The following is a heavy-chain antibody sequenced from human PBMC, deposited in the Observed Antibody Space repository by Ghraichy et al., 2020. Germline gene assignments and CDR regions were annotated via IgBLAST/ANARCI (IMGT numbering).Heavy chain of an antibody. Sequence: GESLRLSCAASGFAYSSYWMNWVRQAPGKGLEWVAYIKYDGSAEYYVDSVKGRFGISRDNAKNLLFLQMNSLRAEDTAVYYCARGWGRFDYWGQGTLVTVSS. CDR2: IKYDGSAE. CDR3: ARGWGRFDY. J-gene: IGHJ4*02. CDR1: GFAYSSYW. V-gene: IGHV3-7*01. D-gene: IGHD2-21*02.